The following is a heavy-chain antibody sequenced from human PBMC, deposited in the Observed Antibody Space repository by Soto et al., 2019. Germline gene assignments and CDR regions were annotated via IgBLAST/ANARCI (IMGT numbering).Heavy chain of an antibody. J-gene: IGHJ6*03. D-gene: IGHD6-13*01. CDR2: ISNNGAHT. V-gene: IGHV3-64*01. Sequence: EAQLVESGGGLVQPVGSLRLSCAASGFTFSNYEMHWVRQAPGKGLEYVSGISNNGAHTDYAKSVKGRFTNSRDNSENTLYLQMGSLRAEDMALYYGAXXGYGSRWPNVYMDVWGKGTTVTVSS. CDR3: AXXGYGSRWPNVYMDV. CDR1: GFTFSNYE.